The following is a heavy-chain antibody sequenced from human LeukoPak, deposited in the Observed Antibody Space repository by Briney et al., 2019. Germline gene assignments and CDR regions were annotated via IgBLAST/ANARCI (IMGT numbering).Heavy chain of an antibody. D-gene: IGHD1-20*01. CDR1: GGTFRSHA. CDR3: ARGTLNWNDGGAYLYHYGLDV. Sequence: SVKVSCKASGGTFRSHAINWVRQAPGQGLEWMGGIIPMFGTSNYAQNFQGRVTITADDSTTTTYMQLSGLRSDDAAVYYCARGTLNWNDGGAYLYHYGLDVWGQGTTVSVSS. J-gene: IGHJ6*02. V-gene: IGHV1-69*01. CDR2: IIPMFGTS.